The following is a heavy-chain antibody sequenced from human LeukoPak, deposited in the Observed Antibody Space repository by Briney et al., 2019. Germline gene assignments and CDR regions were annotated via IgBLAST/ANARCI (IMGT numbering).Heavy chain of an antibody. J-gene: IGHJ4*02. CDR3: ARVLPRIAAAGTKGYHFDY. CDR2: INPNSGGT. Sequence: ASVKVSCKASGYTFTGYYMHWVRQAPGQGLEWMGWINPNSGGTNYAQKFQGRVTMTRDTSISTAYMELSRLRSDDTAVYYCARVLPRIAAAGTKGYHFDYWGQGTLVTVSS. V-gene: IGHV1-2*02. CDR1: GYTFTGYY. D-gene: IGHD6-13*01.